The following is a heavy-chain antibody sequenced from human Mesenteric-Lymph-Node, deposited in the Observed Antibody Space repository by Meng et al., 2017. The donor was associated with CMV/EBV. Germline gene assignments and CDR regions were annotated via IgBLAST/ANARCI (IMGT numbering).Heavy chain of an antibody. CDR2: INHSGST. Sequence: LACAVYGGSFSGYYWGWIRQPPGKGLEWIGEINHSGSTNYNPSLKSRITISVDTSKNQFSLKLSSVTAADTAVYYCARGRAARKDYWGQGTLVTVSS. CDR3: ARGRAARKDY. V-gene: IGHV4-34*01. J-gene: IGHJ4*02. CDR1: GGSFSGYY. D-gene: IGHD6-6*01.